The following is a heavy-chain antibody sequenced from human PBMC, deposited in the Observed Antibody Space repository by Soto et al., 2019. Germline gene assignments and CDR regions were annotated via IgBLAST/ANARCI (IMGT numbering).Heavy chain of an antibody. Sequence: GGSLRLSCAASGFTVSNNYMSWVRQAPGKGLEWVSIIYHDGNTYYADSVKGRLAISRDNSKNTLYLHMNSLRAEDTAVYYCARDYVTLYTTAWYSDYWGQGTLVTVPQ. CDR1: GFTVSNNY. D-gene: IGHD6-19*01. J-gene: IGHJ4*02. CDR2: IYHDGNT. CDR3: ARDYVTLYTTAWYSDY. V-gene: IGHV3-66*01.